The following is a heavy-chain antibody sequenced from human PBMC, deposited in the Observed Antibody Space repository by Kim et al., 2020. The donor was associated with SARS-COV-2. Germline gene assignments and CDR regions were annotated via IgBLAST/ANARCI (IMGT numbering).Heavy chain of an antibody. D-gene: IGHD1-20*01. V-gene: IGHV4-39*01. Sequence: NPSLKSRVTISVDTSKNQFSLKLSSVTAADTAVYYCASWSITGTLAFVDYWGQGTLVTVSS. CDR3: ASWSITGTLAFVDY. J-gene: IGHJ4*02.